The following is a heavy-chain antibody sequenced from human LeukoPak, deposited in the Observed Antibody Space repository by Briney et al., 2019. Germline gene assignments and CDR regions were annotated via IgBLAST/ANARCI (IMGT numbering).Heavy chain of an antibody. V-gene: IGHV5-51*01. Sequence: GESLKISCKAFGYIFTYYWIAWVRQMPGKGLEWMGIIYPGDSETRYGPSFQGQVTISADKSINTAYLQWSSLKSSDTAMYYCARHPSASGREDWFDPWGQGTLVTVSS. D-gene: IGHD2-15*01. CDR2: IYPGDSET. CDR3: ARHPSASGREDWFDP. J-gene: IGHJ5*02. CDR1: GYIFTYYW.